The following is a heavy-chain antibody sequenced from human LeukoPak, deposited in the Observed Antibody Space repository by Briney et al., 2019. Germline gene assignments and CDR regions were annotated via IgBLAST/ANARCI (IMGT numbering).Heavy chain of an antibody. V-gene: IGHV3-23*01. D-gene: IGHD3-3*01. CDR3: AKLYYDFWSGYYESEYNWFDP. CDR1: GFTFSSYA. Sequence: GGSLRLSCAASGFTFSSYAMSWVRQAPGKGLEWVSAISGSGGSTYYADSVKGRFTISRDNSKNTLYLQMNSLRAEDTAVYCCAKLYYDFWSGYYESEYNWFDPWGQGTLVTVSS. J-gene: IGHJ5*02. CDR2: ISGSGGST.